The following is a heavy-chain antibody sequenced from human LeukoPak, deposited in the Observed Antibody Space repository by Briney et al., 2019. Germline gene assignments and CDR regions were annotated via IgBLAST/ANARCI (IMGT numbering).Heavy chain of an antibody. Sequence: SETLSLTCTVSGGSISSSNYYWDWIRQPPGKGLEWTGSIYYSGSTTYNPSLKSRVTISVDTSKNQFSLRLTSVTAADTAVYYCARRTYFDLWGRGTLVTVSS. CDR2: IYYSGST. CDR1: GGSISSSNYY. J-gene: IGHJ2*01. V-gene: IGHV4-39*07. CDR3: ARRTYFDL.